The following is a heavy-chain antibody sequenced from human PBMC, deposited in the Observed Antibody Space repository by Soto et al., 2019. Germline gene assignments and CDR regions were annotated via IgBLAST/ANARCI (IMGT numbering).Heavy chain of an antibody. Sequence: GESLKISCNASVSNFTAFWIHWVRQIPGQGLELVGKIDTSDSYTNYSPSFEGDVTTQTDNSITTADLQWSRLRASETSQSFSARVQKNVLVAGDQGTMVTVAS. J-gene: IGHJ4*02. V-gene: IGHV5-10-1*01. CDR2: IDTSDSYT. CDR1: VSNFTAFW. CDR3: ARVQKNVLVA.